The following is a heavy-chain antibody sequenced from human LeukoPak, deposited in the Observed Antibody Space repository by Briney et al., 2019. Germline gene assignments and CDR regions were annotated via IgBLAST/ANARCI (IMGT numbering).Heavy chain of an antibody. V-gene: IGHV3-23*01. J-gene: IGHJ4*02. CDR2: ISGGGGST. CDR1: GFTFSSYA. CDR3: AKRSED. Sequence: GSLRLSCAASGFTFSSYAMTWVRQAPGKGLEWVSTISGGGGSTNYTDSVKGRFTISRDNSKDTLYLQMNSLRAEDTAVYYCAKRSEDWGQGTLVTVSS.